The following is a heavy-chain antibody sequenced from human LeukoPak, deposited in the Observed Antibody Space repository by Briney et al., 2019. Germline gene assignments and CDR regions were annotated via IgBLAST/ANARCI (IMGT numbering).Heavy chain of an antibody. Sequence: PGGSLRLSRTASGFTFSTYAMSWVRQAPGKGLEWVSAISSRGDITYYADSVKGPFTISRDNSKNTLYLQMNNLRAEDTAVYYCAKRLPYYFDYWGQGTLVTVSS. J-gene: IGHJ4*02. CDR2: ISSRGDIT. CDR1: GFTFSTYA. CDR3: AKRLPYYFDY. V-gene: IGHV3-23*01. D-gene: IGHD2-21*01.